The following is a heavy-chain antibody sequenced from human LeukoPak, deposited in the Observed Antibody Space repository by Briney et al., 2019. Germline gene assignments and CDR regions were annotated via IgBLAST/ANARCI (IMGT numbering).Heavy chain of an antibody. Sequence: GRSLRLSCAASGFTFSSYAMHWVRQAPGKGLEWVAVISYDGSNKYYADSVKGRFTISRDNSKNTLCLQMNSLRAEDTAVYYCAREAAAGRDAFDIWGQGTMVTVSS. CDR1: GFTFSSYA. D-gene: IGHD6-13*01. CDR2: ISYDGSNK. CDR3: AREAAAGRDAFDI. J-gene: IGHJ3*02. V-gene: IGHV3-30-3*01.